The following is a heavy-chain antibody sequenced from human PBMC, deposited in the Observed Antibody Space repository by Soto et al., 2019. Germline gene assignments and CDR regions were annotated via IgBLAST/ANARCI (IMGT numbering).Heavy chain of an antibody. V-gene: IGHV1-69*13. CDR2: IIPIFGTA. D-gene: IGHD3-22*01. J-gene: IGHJ6*02. CDR3: ARHYEYYYDSTHYGMDV. CDR1: GGTFSSYS. Sequence: ASVKVSCKASGGTFSSYSISWVLQAPGEGLEWMGGIIPIFGTANYAQKFQGRVTITADESTSTAYMELSSLRSEDTAVYYCARHYEYYYDSTHYGMDVWGQGTTVTVSS.